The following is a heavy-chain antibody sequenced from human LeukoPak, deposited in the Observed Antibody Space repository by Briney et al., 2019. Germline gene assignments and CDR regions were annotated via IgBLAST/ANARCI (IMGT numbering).Heavy chain of an antibody. CDR3: ARYLDYYGSGTYEF. V-gene: IGHV4-59*08. J-gene: IGHJ4*02. Sequence: SETLSLTCIGSGGSISSYYWSWIRQPPGKGLEWIGYISYSGYTNYNPSLKSRVTISVDTSKNQFSLKLSSVAAADTAVYYCARYLDYYGSGTYEFWGQGTLVTVSS. D-gene: IGHD3-10*01. CDR2: ISYSGYT. CDR1: GGSISSYY.